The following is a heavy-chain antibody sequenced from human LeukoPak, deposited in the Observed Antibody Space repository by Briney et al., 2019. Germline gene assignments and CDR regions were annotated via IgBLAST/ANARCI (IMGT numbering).Heavy chain of an antibody. D-gene: IGHD1-1*01. CDR1: GFDFRGSY. CDR2: INPTGSGK. Sequence: GGSLRLSCLTSGFDFRGSYMSWVRQTPGKRLEYVANINPTGSGKFYVDSVRGRFTIYRDNARDSLYLQMNSLRAEDTAVYYCARDLWAGNDYWGRGTLVTVSS. J-gene: IGHJ4*02. V-gene: IGHV3-7*03. CDR3: ARDLWAGNDY.